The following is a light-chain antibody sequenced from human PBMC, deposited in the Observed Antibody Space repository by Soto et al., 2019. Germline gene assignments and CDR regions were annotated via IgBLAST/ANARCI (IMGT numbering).Light chain of an antibody. CDR3: QQHNNWPTWT. Sequence: EIVMTQSPATLSVSPGERATLSCRASQSVSSNLAWYQQKPGQAPRLLIYGASTRATGIPARFSGSGSGTEFTLTISSLQSEDFAVYYCQQHNNWPTWTFGQGTKVDI. CDR1: QSVSSN. V-gene: IGKV3-15*01. CDR2: GAS. J-gene: IGKJ1*01.